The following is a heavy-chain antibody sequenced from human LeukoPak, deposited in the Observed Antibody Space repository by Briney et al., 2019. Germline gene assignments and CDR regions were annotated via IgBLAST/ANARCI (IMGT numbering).Heavy chain of an antibody. CDR3: ARAGGPKGELLDDY. Sequence: GGSLRLSCTASGFSFSTYWMHWVRQPPGKGLEWVANIKQDGSEKYYVDSVKGRFTISRDNAKNSLYLQMNSLRAEDTAMYYCARAGGPKGELLDDYWGQGTLVTVSS. D-gene: IGHD1-26*01. CDR2: IKQDGSEK. J-gene: IGHJ4*02. V-gene: IGHV3-7*01. CDR1: GFSFSTYW.